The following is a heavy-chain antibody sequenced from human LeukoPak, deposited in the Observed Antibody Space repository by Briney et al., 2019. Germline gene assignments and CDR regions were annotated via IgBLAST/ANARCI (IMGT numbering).Heavy chain of an antibody. CDR3: ARELSWYFDLSFDY. CDR1: GFTFSSYA. V-gene: IGHV3-30*04. D-gene: IGHD3-9*01. J-gene: IGHJ4*02. CDR2: ISYDGSNK. Sequence: GGSLRLSCAASGFTFSSYAMHWVRQAPGKGLEWVAVISYDGSNKYYADSVKGRFTISRDNSKNTLYLQMNSLRAEDTAVYYCARELSWYFDLSFDYWGQGTLVTVSS.